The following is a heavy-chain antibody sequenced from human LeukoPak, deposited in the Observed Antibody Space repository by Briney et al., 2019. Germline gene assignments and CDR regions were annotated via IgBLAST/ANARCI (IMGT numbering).Heavy chain of an antibody. Sequence: GGSLRLSCAASGFSFSSYWMTWVRQAPGKGLEWVSAVSGRSSHVYYGESVKGRFTISRDNAKNSLYLQLDSLGVEDTAVYYCGRAFPPLRTSSAGDLWGQGTLVTVSS. D-gene: IGHD3-16*01. CDR1: GFSFSSYW. CDR3: GRAFPPLRTSSAGDL. J-gene: IGHJ1*01. V-gene: IGHV3-21*01. CDR2: VSGRSSHV.